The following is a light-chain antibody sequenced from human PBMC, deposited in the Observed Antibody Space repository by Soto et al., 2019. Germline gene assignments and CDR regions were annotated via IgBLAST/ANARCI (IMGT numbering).Light chain of an antibody. CDR3: ISFTSRHIYV. V-gene: IGLV2-14*03. J-gene: IGLJ1*01. CDR1: SSDVGGYNY. Sequence: QSALTQPASVSGSPGQSITISCTGTSSDVGGYNYVSWYQQHPDRAPKLIIYDVTNRPSGISNRFSGSKSGNTASLAISGLQTEDEADYYCISFTSRHIYVFGTGTKVTVL. CDR2: DVT.